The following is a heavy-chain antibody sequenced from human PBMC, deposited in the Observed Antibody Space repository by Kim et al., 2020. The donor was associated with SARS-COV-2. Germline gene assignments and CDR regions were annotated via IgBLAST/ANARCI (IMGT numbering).Heavy chain of an antibody. CDR2: INAGNGNT. V-gene: IGHV1-3*01. J-gene: IGHJ4*02. D-gene: IGHD6-19*01. Sequence: ASVKVSCKACGYTFTSYAMHWVRQAPGQRLEWMGWINAGNGNTKYSQKFQGRVTITRDTSASTAYMELSSLRSEDTAVYYCARTGIAVAHLDYWGQGTLVTVSS. CDR1: GYTFTSYA. CDR3: ARTGIAVAHLDY.